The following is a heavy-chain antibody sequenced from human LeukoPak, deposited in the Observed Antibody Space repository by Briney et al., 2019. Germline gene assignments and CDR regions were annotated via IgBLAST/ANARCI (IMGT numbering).Heavy chain of an antibody. V-gene: IGHV3-48*03. CDR1: GFTFSSYE. CDR3: ARGIYDY. J-gene: IGHJ4*02. CDR2: ISSGGTTI. D-gene: IGHD5/OR15-5a*01. Sequence: GGSLRLSCAASGFTFSSYEMNWVRQAPGKGLEWVSHISSGGTTIYYEDSVRGRFTISRDNAKNSLYLQMNSLRAEDTAVYYCARGIYDYWGQGTLVTVSS.